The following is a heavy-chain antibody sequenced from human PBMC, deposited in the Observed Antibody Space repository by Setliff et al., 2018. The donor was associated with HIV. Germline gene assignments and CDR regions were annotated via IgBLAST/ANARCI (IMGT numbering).Heavy chain of an antibody. CDR1: GFTFSHFA. Sequence: GGSLSLSCAASGFTFSHFAMHWVRQAPGKGLEWVALIGYDGRDKYYTDSLKGRFTISRDNSNNTLYLQMNSLTTEDTAVYFCAKERRGWYPDSWGQGTLVTVSS. J-gene: IGHJ4*02. CDR3: AKERRGWYPDS. D-gene: IGHD6-19*01. CDR2: IGYDGRDK. V-gene: IGHV3-30*02.